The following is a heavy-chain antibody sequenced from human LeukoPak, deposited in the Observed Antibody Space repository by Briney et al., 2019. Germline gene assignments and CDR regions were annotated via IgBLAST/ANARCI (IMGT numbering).Heavy chain of an antibody. V-gene: IGHV3-30*04. CDR2: ISYDGSNK. D-gene: IGHD3-10*01. Sequence: GGSLRLSCAASGFTFSSYAMHWVRQAPGKGLEWVAVISYDGSNKYYADSVKGRFTISRDNSKNTLYLQMNSLRAEDTAVYYCAKDLLYGSGSYRLKDAFDIWGQGTMVTVSS. CDR3: AKDLLYGSGSYRLKDAFDI. CDR1: GFTFSSYA. J-gene: IGHJ3*02.